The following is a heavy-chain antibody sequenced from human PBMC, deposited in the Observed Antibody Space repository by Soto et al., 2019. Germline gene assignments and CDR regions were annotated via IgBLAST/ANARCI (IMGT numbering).Heavy chain of an antibody. CDR3: ARVRSSSWYSYGMDV. J-gene: IGHJ6*02. CDR1: GYTFTSYA. V-gene: IGHV1-3*01. Sequence: GASVKVSCKASGYTFTSYAMHWVRQAPGQRLEWMGWINAGNGNTKYSQKSQGRVTITRDTSASTAYMELSSLRSEDTAVYYCARVRSSSWYSYGMDVWGQGTTVTVSS. D-gene: IGHD6-13*01. CDR2: INAGNGNT.